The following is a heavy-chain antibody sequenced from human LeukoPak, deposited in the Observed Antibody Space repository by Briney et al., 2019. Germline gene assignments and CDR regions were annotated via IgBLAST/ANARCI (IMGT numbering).Heavy chain of an antibody. Sequence: PGGCLRLSCAASGFTFSSYSMNWVRQAPGKGLEWVSSISSSSSYIYYADSVKGRFTISRDNAKNSLYLQMNSLRAEDTAVYYCASLMVRGVDWWFDPWGQGTLVTVSS. J-gene: IGHJ5*02. CDR3: ASLMVRGVDWWFDP. D-gene: IGHD3-10*01. CDR2: ISSSSSYI. V-gene: IGHV3-21*01. CDR1: GFTFSSYS.